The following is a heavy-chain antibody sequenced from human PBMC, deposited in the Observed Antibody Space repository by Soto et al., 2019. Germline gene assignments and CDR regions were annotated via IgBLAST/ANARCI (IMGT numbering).Heavy chain of an antibody. Sequence: QVQLQESGPGLVKPSQTLSLTCTVSGGSISSGGYYWSWIRQHPGKGLEWIGYIYYSGSTYYNPSHKSRGNISVDTSKNQFSLKLSSVTAADTAVYYCARDPPGGRWYFDLWGRGTLVTVSS. V-gene: IGHV4-31*03. CDR2: IYYSGST. CDR3: ARDPPGGRWYFDL. CDR1: GGSISSGGYY. J-gene: IGHJ2*01.